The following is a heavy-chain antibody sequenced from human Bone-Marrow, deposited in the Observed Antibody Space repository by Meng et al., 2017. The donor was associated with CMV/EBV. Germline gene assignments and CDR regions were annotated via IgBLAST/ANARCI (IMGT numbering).Heavy chain of an antibody. CDR1: GYIFTDYY. D-gene: IGHD3-3*01. V-gene: IGHV1-46*01. J-gene: IGHJ6*02. Sequence: ASVKVSCKASGYIFTDYYMHWVRQAPGQGLEWMGIINPSGGSTSYAQKFQGRVTMTRDTSTSTVYMELSSLRSEDTAVYYCARDLVSSYDFWSGYYIWSESGTKVNGMDVWGQGTTVTVSS. CDR3: ARDLVSSYDFWSGYYIWSESGTKVNGMDV. CDR2: INPSGGST.